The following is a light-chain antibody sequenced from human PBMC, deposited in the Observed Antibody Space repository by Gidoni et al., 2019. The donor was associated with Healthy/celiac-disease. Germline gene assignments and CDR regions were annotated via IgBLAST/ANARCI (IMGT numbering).Light chain of an antibody. J-gene: IGKJ1*01. V-gene: IGKV1-5*03. CDR2: KAS. CDR1: QSISSW. CDR3: QQYNSYSPWT. Sequence: DLHLTQSPSTLSASVGDRVTITCRASQSISSWLAWYQQKPGKAPKLLIYKASSLESGVPSRFSGSGSGTEFTLTISSLQPEDFATYYCQQYNSYSPWTLGQXTKVEIK.